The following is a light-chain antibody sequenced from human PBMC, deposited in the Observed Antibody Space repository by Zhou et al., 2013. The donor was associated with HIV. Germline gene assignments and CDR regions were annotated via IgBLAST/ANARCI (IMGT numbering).Light chain of an antibody. CDR3: QQRSDWPLT. CDR2: DAS. CDR1: QSVSIY. Sequence: EIVLTQSPATLSLSPGERATLSCRASQSVSIYLAWYQQKPGQAPRLLIYDASLRATGIPDRFSGGGSGTDFTLTISRLEPEDFAVYYCQQRSDWPLTFGGGTKVE. V-gene: IGKV3-11*01. J-gene: IGKJ4*01.